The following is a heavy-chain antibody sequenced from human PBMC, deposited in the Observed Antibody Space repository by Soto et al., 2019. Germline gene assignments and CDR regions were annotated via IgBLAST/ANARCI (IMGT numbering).Heavy chain of an antibody. V-gene: IGHV6-1*01. D-gene: IGHD2-15*01. CDR2: TYYRSTWSY. CDR3: ARGRYCSGGSGPNYYYYGMDV. J-gene: IGHJ6*02. Sequence: PSQTLSLTCAISGDSVSTNSATWDWIRQSPSRGLEWLGRTYYRSTWSYDYAVSVQGRITINPDTSKNQFSLQLNSVTPEDTAVYYCARGRYCSGGSGPNYYYYGMDVWGQGTTVTVSS. CDR1: GDSVSTNSAT.